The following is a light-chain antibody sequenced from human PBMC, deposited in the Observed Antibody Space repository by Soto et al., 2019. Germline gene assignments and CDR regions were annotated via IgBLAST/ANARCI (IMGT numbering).Light chain of an antibody. V-gene: IGKV3-15*01. J-gene: IGKJ3*01. CDR1: QSVSTN. CDR2: GAS. Sequence: EIVMTQSPGTLSVSPGEGATLSCRASQSVSTNLAWYQQKPGQAPRLLIYGASTRATGIPARFSGSGSGTEFTLTITGLQSEESAFDYCQHYSSWPTFGPGTKVDIK. CDR3: QHYSSWPT.